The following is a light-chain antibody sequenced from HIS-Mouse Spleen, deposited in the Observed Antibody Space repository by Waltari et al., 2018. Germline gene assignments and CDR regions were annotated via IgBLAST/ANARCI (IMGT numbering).Light chain of an antibody. CDR3: YSTDSSGNHRV. V-gene: IGLV3-10*01. CDR1: ALPIKY. Sequence: SYELTQPPSVSVSPGQMARITCSGAALPIKYAIRYQQKSGQAPVLVIYEDSKRPSGIPERFSGSSSGTMATLTISGAQVEDEADYYCYSTDSSGNHRVFGGGTKLTVL. J-gene: IGLJ2*01. CDR2: EDS.